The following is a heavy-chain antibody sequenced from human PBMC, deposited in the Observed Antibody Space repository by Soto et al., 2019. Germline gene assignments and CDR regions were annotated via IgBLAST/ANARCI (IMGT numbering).Heavy chain of an antibody. CDR1: GFTFSDYY. J-gene: IGHJ4*02. CDR2: ISSSSSYT. V-gene: IGHV3-11*06. Sequence: GGSLRLSCAASGFTFSDYYMSWIRQAPGKGLEWVSYISSSSSYTNYADSVKGRFTISRDNAKNSLYLQMNSLRAEDTAVYYCARDRRSWYIDYWGQGTLVTVSS. D-gene: IGHD6-13*01. CDR3: ARDRRSWYIDY.